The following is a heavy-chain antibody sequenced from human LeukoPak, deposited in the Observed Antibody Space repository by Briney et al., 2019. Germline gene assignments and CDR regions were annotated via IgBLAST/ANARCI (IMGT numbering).Heavy chain of an antibody. CDR1: GFTFSSYA. J-gene: IGHJ4*02. CDR2: IWYDGSNK. Sequence: GRSLRLSCAASGFTFSSYAMHWVRQAPGKGLEWVAVIWYDGSNKYYADSVKGRCTISRDNSKNTLYLQMHSLRAEDTAVYYCARDTPSTEWELLLDYWGQGTMVTVSS. D-gene: IGHD1-26*01. V-gene: IGHV3-33*08. CDR3: ARDTPSTEWELLLDY.